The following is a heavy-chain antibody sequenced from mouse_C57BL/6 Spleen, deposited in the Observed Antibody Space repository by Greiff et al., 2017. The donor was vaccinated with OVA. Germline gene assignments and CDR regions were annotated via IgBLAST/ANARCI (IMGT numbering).Heavy chain of an antibody. Sequence: QVQLQQPGAELVRPGSSVKLSCKASGYTFTSYWMDWVKQRPGQGLEWIGHIYPSDSETHYNPKFKDKATLTVDKSSSTAYMQLSSLTSEDAAVYYCARGGTGTGDYWGQGTTLTVSS. J-gene: IGHJ2*01. CDR3: ARGGTGTGDY. V-gene: IGHV1-61*01. CDR2: IYPSDSET. CDR1: GYTFTSYW. D-gene: IGHD4-1*01.